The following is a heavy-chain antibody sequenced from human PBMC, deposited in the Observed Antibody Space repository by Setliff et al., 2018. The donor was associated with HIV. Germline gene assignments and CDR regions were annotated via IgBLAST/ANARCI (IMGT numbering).Heavy chain of an antibody. J-gene: IGHJ4*02. Sequence: SETLSLTCTVSGGSISSGGYYWNWIRQHPGKGLEWIGYIYYTGSTFYNPSLKSRVIISVDTSKNQFSLKVSSVTAADTAVYYCARDRPDEYSGSWPIDYWGQGTLVTVSS. CDR2: IYYTGST. V-gene: IGHV4-31*03. CDR1: GGSISSGGYY. D-gene: IGHD1-26*01. CDR3: ARDRPDEYSGSWPIDY.